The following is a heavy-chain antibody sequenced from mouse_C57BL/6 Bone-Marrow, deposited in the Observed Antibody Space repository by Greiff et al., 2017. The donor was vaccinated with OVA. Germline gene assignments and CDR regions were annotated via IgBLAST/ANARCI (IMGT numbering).Heavy chain of an antibody. CDR2: IDPETGGT. CDR1: GYTFTDYE. Sequence: VQLQSGAELVRPGASVTLSCKASGYTFTDYELHWVKQTPVHGLEWIGAIDPETGGTAYNQKFKGKAILTADKSSSTAYMELRSLTSEDSAVYYCTREGITTVGYAMDYWGQGTSVTVSS. D-gene: IGHD1-1*01. CDR3: TREGITTVGYAMDY. V-gene: IGHV1-15*01. J-gene: IGHJ4*01.